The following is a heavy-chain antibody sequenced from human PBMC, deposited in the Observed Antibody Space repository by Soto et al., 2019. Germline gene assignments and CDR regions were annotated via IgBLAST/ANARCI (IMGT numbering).Heavy chain of an antibody. D-gene: IGHD4-4*01. J-gene: IGHJ5*02. Sequence: PGESLKISCKTSGYSLTTYWFAWVRQMPGKGLEWMGIIYLSDSDTIYSPSAQGHFTISADKSIKTAYLQWSSLKASDTAIYYCATTFDYNGYFDPWGQGXQVTV. CDR3: ATTFDYNGYFDP. CDR1: GYSLTTYW. CDR2: IYLSDSDT. V-gene: IGHV5-51*01.